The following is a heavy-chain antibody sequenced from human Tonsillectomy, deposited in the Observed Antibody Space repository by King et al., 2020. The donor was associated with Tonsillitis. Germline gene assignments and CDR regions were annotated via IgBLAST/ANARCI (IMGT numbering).Heavy chain of an antibody. V-gene: IGHV3-72*01. J-gene: IGHJ4*02. D-gene: IGHD1-26*01. Sequence: EVQLVESGGGLVLPGGSLRLSCVVSGFTVSDHYMAWVRQAPGKGLEWGGRIRNKANSFTTEYAASVKGRLTISRDDSKKSLYLQMNSLKTEDTAVYYCASGEVGATDYWGQGTLVTVSS. CDR1: GFTVSDHY. CDR2: IRNKANSFTT. CDR3: ASGEVGATDY.